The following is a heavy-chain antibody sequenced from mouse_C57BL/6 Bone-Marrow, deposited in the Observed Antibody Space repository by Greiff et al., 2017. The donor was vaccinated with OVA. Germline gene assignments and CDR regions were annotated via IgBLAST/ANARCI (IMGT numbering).Heavy chain of an antibody. D-gene: IGHD3-3*01. J-gene: IGHJ4*01. CDR3: ARLGGYAMDY. Sequence: EVKVVESGGGLVQPGESLKLSCESYEYEFPSHDMSWVRKTPEKRLELVAAINSDGGSTYYTATMERRFIISRDKTKKTLYLQMSSLRSEDTALYYCARLGGYAMDYWGQGTSVTVSS. CDR1: EYEFPSHD. CDR2: INSDGGST. V-gene: IGHV5-2*01.